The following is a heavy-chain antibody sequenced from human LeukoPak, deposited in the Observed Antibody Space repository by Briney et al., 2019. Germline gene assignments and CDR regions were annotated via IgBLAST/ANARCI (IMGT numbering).Heavy chain of an antibody. Sequence: EGSLRLSCAASGFTFSDYYMSWIRQAPGKGLEWVSYISSSGSTIYYADSVKGRFTISRDNAKNSLYLQMNSLRAEDTAVYYCAREAAAGTLDYWGQGTLVTVSS. CDR1: GFTFSDYY. CDR3: AREAAAGTLDY. CDR2: ISSSGSTI. V-gene: IGHV3-11*01. D-gene: IGHD6-13*01. J-gene: IGHJ4*02.